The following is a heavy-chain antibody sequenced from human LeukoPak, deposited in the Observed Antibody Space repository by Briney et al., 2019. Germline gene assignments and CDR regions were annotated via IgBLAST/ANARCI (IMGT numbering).Heavy chain of an antibody. J-gene: IGHJ4*02. CDR2: MSPSSSNT. V-gene: IGHV1-8*03. Sequence: ASVKVSCKTSGHSFTNYEINWVRQATGQGLEWMGWMSPSSSNTGYAPKFQGRVTITRNTSISTAYMELSSLRSDDTAVYYCARGLGCSSTSCSQYYFDYWGQGTLVTVSS. CDR3: ARGLGCSSTSCSQYYFDY. CDR1: GHSFTNYE. D-gene: IGHD2-2*01.